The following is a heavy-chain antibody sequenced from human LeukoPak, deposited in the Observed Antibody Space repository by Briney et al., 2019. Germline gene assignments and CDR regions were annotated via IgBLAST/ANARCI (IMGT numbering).Heavy chain of an antibody. Sequence: SETLSLTCAVSGDSISSSNWWIWVRQPPGKGLEWIGEIFHSGSTNYNPSLKSRVTISVDTSKNHFSLKLSSVTAADTAVYYCASLLSGHFDYWGQGTLVTVSS. CDR3: ASLLSGHFDY. CDR1: GDSISSSNW. V-gene: IGHV4-4*02. J-gene: IGHJ4*02. CDR2: IFHSGST. D-gene: IGHD5-12*01.